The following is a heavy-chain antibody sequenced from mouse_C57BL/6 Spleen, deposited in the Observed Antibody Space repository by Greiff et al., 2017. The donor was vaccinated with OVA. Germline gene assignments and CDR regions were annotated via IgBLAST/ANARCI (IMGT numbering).Heavy chain of an antibody. CDR3: ARSETAQALDN. CDR2: IYPGSGST. Sequence: VQLQQPGAELVKPGASVKMSCKASGYTFTSYWITWVKQRPGQGLAWIGDIYPGSGSTNYNEKFKSKATLTVDTSSSTAYMQLSSRTSEDSAVYYCARSETAQALDNWGEGTTLTVSA. CDR1: GYTFTSYW. J-gene: IGHJ2*01. D-gene: IGHD3-2*02. V-gene: IGHV1-55*01.